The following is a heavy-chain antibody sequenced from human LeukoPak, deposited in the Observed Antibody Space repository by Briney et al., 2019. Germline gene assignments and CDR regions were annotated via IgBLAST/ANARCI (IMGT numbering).Heavy chain of an antibody. CDR1: GFTFSSYA. CDR2: ISDSGGST. Sequence: GGSLRLSCVASGFTFSSYAMSWVRQAPGKGLEWVSFISDSGGSTYCADSVKGRFTISRDSSKNTLYLQMNSLRAEDTGVYYCAKSSTSQRGYYGMDVWGQGTTVTVSS. D-gene: IGHD6-25*01. J-gene: IGHJ6*02. CDR3: AKSSTSQRGYYGMDV. V-gene: IGHV3-23*01.